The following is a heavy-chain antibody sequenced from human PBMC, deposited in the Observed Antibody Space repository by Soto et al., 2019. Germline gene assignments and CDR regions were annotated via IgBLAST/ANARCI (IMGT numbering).Heavy chain of an antibody. D-gene: IGHD5-12*01. J-gene: IGHJ3*02. CDR2: INHSGST. CDR1: GGSFSGYY. CDR3: ARELLRYPAFVI. Sequence: SETLSRTCAVYGGSFSGYYWSWIRQPPGKGLEWIGEINHSGSTNYNPSLKSRVTISVDTSKNQFSLKLSSVTAADTAVYYCARELLRYPAFVIWGQGTMVTVS. V-gene: IGHV4-34*01.